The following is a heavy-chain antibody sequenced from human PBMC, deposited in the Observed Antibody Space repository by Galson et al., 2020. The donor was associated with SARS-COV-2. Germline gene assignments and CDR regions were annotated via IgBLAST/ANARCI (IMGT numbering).Heavy chain of an antibody. CDR2: ISWNSSSI. Sequence: SLKISCAASGITFDDYAMHWVRQAPGKGLEWVSGISWNSSSIGYADSVKGRFTISRDNAKNSLYLQMNSLRAEDMALYYCAKGGKCGGDCFGIADAFDIWGQGTMVTVSS. CDR1: GITFDDYA. D-gene: IGHD2-21*02. J-gene: IGHJ3*02. CDR3: AKGGKCGGDCFGIADAFDI. V-gene: IGHV3-9*03.